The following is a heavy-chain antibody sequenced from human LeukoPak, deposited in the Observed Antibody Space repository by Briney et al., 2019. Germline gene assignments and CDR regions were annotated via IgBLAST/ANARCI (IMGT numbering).Heavy chain of an antibody. V-gene: IGHV3-53*01. CDR3: AKGSGAYAYLFDF. CDR2: ITSGGNT. CDR1: GFTVSSNY. J-gene: IGHJ4*02. D-gene: IGHD2-15*01. Sequence: PGGSLRLSCAASGFTVSSNYMNWVRQAPGKGLEWVSVITSGGNTYYADSVKGRFTTSRDNSKNTLYLQMSSLRADDTAVYYCAKGSGAYAYLFDFWGRGTLVTVSS.